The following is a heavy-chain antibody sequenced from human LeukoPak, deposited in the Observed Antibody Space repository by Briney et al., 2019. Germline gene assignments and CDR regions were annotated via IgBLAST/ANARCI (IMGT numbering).Heavy chain of an antibody. CDR3: ARAPSGCGGTCSFDS. D-gene: IGHD2-15*01. V-gene: IGHV4-4*07. Sequence: PSETLSLTCTVSGASMSNSFWSWIRQPAGKGLEWIGRIYTSGTTNYNPSLKSRVTLSVDTSNNHFSLTLTSVAAADTALYYCARAPSGCGGTCSFDSWGQGTLVTVSS. CDR2: IYTSGTT. J-gene: IGHJ4*02. CDR1: GASMSNSF.